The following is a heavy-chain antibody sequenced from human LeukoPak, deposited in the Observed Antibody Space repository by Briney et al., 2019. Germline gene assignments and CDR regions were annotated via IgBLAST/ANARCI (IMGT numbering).Heavy chain of an antibody. CDR1: GFSFSSYA. Sequence: GGSLRLSCAASGFSFSSYAMTWARQAPGKGLEWVSSISSSSSYIYYADSVKGRFTISRDNAKNSLYLQMNSLRAEDTAVYYCARVDGSEFDYWGQGTLVTVSS. CDR2: ISSSSSYI. V-gene: IGHV3-21*01. J-gene: IGHJ4*02. D-gene: IGHD1-26*01. CDR3: ARVDGSEFDY.